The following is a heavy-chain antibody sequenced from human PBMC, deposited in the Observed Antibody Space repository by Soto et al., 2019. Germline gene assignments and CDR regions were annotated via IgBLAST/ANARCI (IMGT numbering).Heavy chain of an antibody. V-gene: IGHV1-18*01. CDR1: GYTFPSYG. J-gene: IGHJ4*02. CDR2: ISAYNGNT. Sequence: ASVKVSCKASGYTFPSYGISWVRQAPGQGLEWMGWISAYNGNTNYAQKLQGRVTMTTDTSTSTAYMELRSLRSDDTAVYYCAREYDSSGYYYGGNFDYWGQGTLVTVSS. D-gene: IGHD3-22*01. CDR3: AREYDSSGYYYGGNFDY.